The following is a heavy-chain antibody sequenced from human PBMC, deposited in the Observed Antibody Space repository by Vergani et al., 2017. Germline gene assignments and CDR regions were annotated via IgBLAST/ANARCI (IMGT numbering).Heavy chain of an antibody. CDR2: ISAGGEST. Sequence: EVQLLESGGGLVQPGRSLRLSCAGSGFIFSDYGMTWVRQAPGRGLEWVSAISAGGESTFYADSVKGRFIISRDNSKNTVYLQMKSLRAEDTAVYYCAKKGLTNEEVDSWCEGAMMTVAS. CDR1: GFIFSDYG. V-gene: IGHV3-23*01. CDR3: AKKGLTNEEVDS. J-gene: IGHJ5*01. D-gene: IGHD1-1*01.